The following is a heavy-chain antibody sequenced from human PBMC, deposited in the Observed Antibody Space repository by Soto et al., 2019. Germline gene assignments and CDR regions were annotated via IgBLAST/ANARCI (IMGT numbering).Heavy chain of an antibody. J-gene: IGHJ4*02. Sequence: EVQLFVSGGTLVPPGGSLRLSCTASGFAFDGHAMGWVRQAPGQGLQWVSGISPNGAITVYADSMKGRFTISRDNSKNTMFLQMNSLTAADTAVYYCAKGPYGDLPYYYDSWGQGSLVTVSS. CDR2: ISPNGAIT. CDR3: AKGPYGDLPYYYDS. D-gene: IGHD3-10*01. V-gene: IGHV3-23*01. CDR1: GFAFDGHA.